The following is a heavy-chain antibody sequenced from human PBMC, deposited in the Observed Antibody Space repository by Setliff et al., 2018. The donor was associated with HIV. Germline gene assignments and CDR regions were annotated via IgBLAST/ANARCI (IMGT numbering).Heavy chain of an antibody. V-gene: IGHV3-66*02. CDR1: GLSISSNY. CDR3: AKEAGVMDAFDI. J-gene: IGHJ3*02. CDR2: IYSGGDA. Sequence: GGSLRLSCAASGLSISSNYMSWVRQAPGKGLEWVSIIYSGGDAYYSDSLKGRFTISRDNSRNTLYLQGGSLRPEDTAVYYCAKEAGVMDAFDIWGQGTMVTVS. D-gene: IGHD3-16*01.